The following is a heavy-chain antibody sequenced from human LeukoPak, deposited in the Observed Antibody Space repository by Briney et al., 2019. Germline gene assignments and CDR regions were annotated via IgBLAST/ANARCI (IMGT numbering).Heavy chain of an antibody. Sequence: ASVKVSCKASGYTFTYRYLHWVRQAPRQALEWMGWITPFNGNTNYAQKFQDRVTITRDRSMSTAYMELSSLRSEDTAMYYCAFGYSYGNFDYWGQGTLVTVSS. CDR2: ITPFNGNT. D-gene: IGHD5-18*01. CDR1: GYTFTYRY. CDR3: AFGYSYGNFDY. J-gene: IGHJ4*02. V-gene: IGHV1-45*03.